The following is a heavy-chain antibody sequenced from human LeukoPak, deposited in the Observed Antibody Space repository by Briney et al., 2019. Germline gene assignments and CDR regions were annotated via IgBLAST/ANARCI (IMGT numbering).Heavy chain of an antibody. CDR1: GYTFTSYD. V-gene: IGHV1-46*01. Sequence: ASVKVSCKASGYTFTSYDINWVRQATGQGLEWMGIINPSGGSTSYAQKFQGRVTMTRDTSTSTVYMELSSLRSEDTAVYHCARGDGSSPGAYYGMDVWGQGTTVTVSS. J-gene: IGHJ6*02. CDR3: ARGDGSSPGAYYGMDV. CDR2: INPSGGST. D-gene: IGHD1-26*01.